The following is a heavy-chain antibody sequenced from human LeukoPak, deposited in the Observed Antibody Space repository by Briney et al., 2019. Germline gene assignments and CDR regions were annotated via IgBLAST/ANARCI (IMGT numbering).Heavy chain of an antibody. V-gene: IGHV3-21*01. Sequence: GGSLRLSCAASGFTSSIYSMYWVRHAPGQGLEWVSSIDRNSDIYYADSVRGRFTISRDIAENSLYLQMNSLRAEDTAVYYCVREGGYCYGYSCRYFVRWGQGTLVTVSS. J-gene: IGHJ4*02. CDR1: GFTSSIYS. D-gene: IGHD2-15*01. CDR3: VREGGYCYGYSCRYFVR. CDR2: IDRNSDI.